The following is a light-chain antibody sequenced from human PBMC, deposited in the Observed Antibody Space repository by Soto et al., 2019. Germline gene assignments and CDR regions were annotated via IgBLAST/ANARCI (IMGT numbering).Light chain of an antibody. J-gene: IGKJ4*01. CDR3: QQRSNWLT. CDR1: QSVSSY. Sequence: EIVLTQSPATLSLSPGERATLSCRASQSVSSYLAWYQQKPGQAPRLLIYDASNRATGIPARFSGSGSGTDFTLTISSLEREEFAVYNCQQRSNWLTFGGGTKVQIK. V-gene: IGKV3-11*01. CDR2: DAS.